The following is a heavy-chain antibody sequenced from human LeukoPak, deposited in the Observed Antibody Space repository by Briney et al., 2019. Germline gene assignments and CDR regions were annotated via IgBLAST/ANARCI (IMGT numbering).Heavy chain of an antibody. J-gene: IGHJ4*02. D-gene: IGHD6-19*01. CDR1: GFTFRRYW. CDR2: INTDGSDT. Sequence: GGPLSLSCAASGFTFRRYWMHWVRQAPGMGPVWVSRINTDGSDTIYADSVKGRFTISRDNAKNTLFLQMNSLRAEDTAVYYCARDESVTGPTTFDYWGQGTLVPVSS. CDR3: ARDESVTGPTTFDY. V-gene: IGHV3-74*01.